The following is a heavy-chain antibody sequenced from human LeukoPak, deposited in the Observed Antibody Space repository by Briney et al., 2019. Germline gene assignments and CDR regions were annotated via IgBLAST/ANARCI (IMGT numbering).Heavy chain of an antibody. Sequence: PGGSLRLSCAASGFTFSSYAMHWVRQAPAKGLEWVAVISYDGSNKYYADSVKGRFTISRDNSKNTLYLQMNSLRAEDTAVYYCARGGGSGSYYYYYYYYMDVWGKGTTVTVSS. CDR2: ISYDGSNK. J-gene: IGHJ6*03. D-gene: IGHD3-10*01. V-gene: IGHV3-30*01. CDR1: GFTFSSYA. CDR3: ARGGGSGSYYYYYYYYMDV.